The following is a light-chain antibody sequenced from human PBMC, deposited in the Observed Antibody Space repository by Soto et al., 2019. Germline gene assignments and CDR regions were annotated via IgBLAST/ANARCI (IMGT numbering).Light chain of an antibody. CDR1: TSNIGAGYD. CDR2: GNS. CDR3: QAYDSSLSGLV. Sequence: QSVLTPPPSVSGAPGQRVTISCTGSTSNIGAGYDVHWYQQLPGTAPKLLIYGNSNRPSGVPDRFSGSKSGTSASLAITGLPAEDEADYYCQAYDSSLSGLVFGTGTKVTVL. V-gene: IGLV1-40*01. J-gene: IGLJ1*01.